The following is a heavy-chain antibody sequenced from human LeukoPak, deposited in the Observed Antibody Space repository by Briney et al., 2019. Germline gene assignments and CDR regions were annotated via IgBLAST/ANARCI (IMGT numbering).Heavy chain of an antibody. CDR1: GYTFTSYA. Sequence: ASVKVSCNASGYTFTSYAMHWVRQAPGQRLEWMGWINAGNGNTKYSQKFQGRVTITRDTSASTAYMELSSLRSEDTAVYYCARRIAVAGTEYYWGQGTLVTVSS. CDR3: ARRIAVAGTEYY. V-gene: IGHV1-3*01. CDR2: INAGNGNT. J-gene: IGHJ4*02. D-gene: IGHD6-19*01.